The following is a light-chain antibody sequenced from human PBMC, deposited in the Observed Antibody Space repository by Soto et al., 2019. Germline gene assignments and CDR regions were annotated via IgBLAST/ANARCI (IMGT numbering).Light chain of an antibody. CDR1: QSIGRF. V-gene: IGKV1-39*01. CDR2: VAS. Sequence: DIQMTQSPSSLSASVGDRVTITCRASQSIGRFLNWHQQKPGKAPNVLIDVASTLRSGVPSRFSGSGSGTDFNLTINSLQPEDFATYFCQQSFTTPLTFGGGTEVDIK. CDR3: QQSFTTPLT. J-gene: IGKJ4*01.